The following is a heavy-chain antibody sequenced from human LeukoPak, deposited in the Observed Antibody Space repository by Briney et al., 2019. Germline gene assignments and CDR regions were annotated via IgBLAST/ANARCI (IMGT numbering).Heavy chain of an antibody. J-gene: IGHJ6*02. D-gene: IGHD3-3*01. V-gene: IGHV3-7*02. CDR1: GFTFSSHW. Sequence: GGSLRLSCAGSGFTFSSHWMNWVRQAPGKGLEWVASIKDDGSEKHFLDSVNGRFAISRDNAKNSLYPQMSSLRAEDTAVYYCARRGITISGVLVYHYSGLDVWGQGTTVTVSS. CDR3: ARRGITISGVLVYHYSGLDV. CDR2: IKDDGSEK.